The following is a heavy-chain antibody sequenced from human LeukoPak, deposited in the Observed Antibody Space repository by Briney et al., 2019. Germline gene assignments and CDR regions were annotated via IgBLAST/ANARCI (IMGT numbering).Heavy chain of an antibody. Sequence: SETLSLTCTVSGGSISSSSYYWGWIRQPPGKGLEWIGSIYYSGSTYYNPSLKSRVTISVDTSKNQFSLKLSSVTAADTAVYYCARGRRNYDYVWGSYRQTYYFDYWGQGTLVTVSS. J-gene: IGHJ4*02. D-gene: IGHD3-16*02. V-gene: IGHV4-39*07. CDR1: GGSISSSSYY. CDR2: IYYSGST. CDR3: ARGRRNYDYVWGSYRQTYYFDY.